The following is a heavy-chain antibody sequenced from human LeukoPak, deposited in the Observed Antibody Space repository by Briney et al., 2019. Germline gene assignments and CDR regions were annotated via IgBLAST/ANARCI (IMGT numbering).Heavy chain of an antibody. CDR2: IRYDGSNK. D-gene: IGHD3-22*01. V-gene: IGHV3-30*02. CDR3: ATYSSLNRREFQY. Sequence: PGGSLRLSCAASGFTFRRYTLNWVRQAPGKGLEWVAFIRYDGSNKYYADSVKGRFTISRDNSKNTLYLQMDSLRAEDTAVYYCATYSSLNRREFQYWGQGTLLTVSS. CDR1: GFTFRRYT. J-gene: IGHJ1*01.